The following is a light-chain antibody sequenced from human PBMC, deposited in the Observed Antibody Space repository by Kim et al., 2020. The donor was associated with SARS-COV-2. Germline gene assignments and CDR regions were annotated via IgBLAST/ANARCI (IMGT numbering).Light chain of an antibody. CDR2: EVS. V-gene: IGLV2-18*02. Sequence: GQSITISCTGTSSDVGSYNRVAWYQQPPGTAPKLMIYEVSDRPSGVPDRFSGSKSGNTASLIISGLQAEDEADYYCSSYTSSSTVVFGGGTQLTVL. CDR3: SSYTSSSTVV. J-gene: IGLJ2*01. CDR1: SSDVGSYNR.